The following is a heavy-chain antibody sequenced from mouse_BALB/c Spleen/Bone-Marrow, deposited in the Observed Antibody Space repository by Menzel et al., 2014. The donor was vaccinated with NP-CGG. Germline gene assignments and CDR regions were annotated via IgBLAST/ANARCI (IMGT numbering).Heavy chain of an antibody. V-gene: IGHV1-74*01. J-gene: IGHJ3*01. CDR2: IHPSGSET. CDR1: GYSFXNYW. Sequence: QVQLQQSGAELVRPGASVKLSCKASGYSFXNYWMNWVKQRPGQGLEWIGMIHPSGSETRLNQKFKDKATLTVDKSSSTAYMQLSSPTSEDSAVYYCARFGNYEGFAYWGQGTLVTVSA. D-gene: IGHD2-1*01. CDR3: ARFGNYEGFAY.